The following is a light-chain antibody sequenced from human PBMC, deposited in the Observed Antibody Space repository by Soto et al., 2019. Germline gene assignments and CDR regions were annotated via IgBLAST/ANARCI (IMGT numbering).Light chain of an antibody. Sequence: EIVLTQSPGTLSLSPGERATLSCRASQRVSSSLLAWYQQKPGKAPRPLISAASSRANGIPDGFSGSGSGTDFSLTISSLEPDDFAVYYCQTYGHSLFPFGPGTKV. CDR2: AAS. CDR1: QRVSSSL. J-gene: IGKJ3*01. V-gene: IGKV3-20*01. CDR3: QTYGHSLFP.